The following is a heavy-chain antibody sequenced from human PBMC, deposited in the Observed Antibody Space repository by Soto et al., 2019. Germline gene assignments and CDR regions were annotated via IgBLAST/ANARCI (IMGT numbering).Heavy chain of an antibody. Sequence: QVQLQESGPGLVKPSETLSLTCTVSGGSISSYYWSWIRQPPGKGLEWIGYIYYSGSTNYNPSLKRRVTISVDTSKNPFSPKLSSVPAADTAVYYCAREGTTVDRYYYYGMDVWGQGTTVTVSS. J-gene: IGHJ6*02. CDR1: GGSISSYY. CDR3: AREGTTVDRYYYYGMDV. CDR2: IYYSGST. V-gene: IGHV4-59*01. D-gene: IGHD1-1*01.